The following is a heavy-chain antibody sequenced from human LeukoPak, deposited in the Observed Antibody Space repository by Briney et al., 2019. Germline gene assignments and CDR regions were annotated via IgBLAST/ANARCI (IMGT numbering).Heavy chain of an antibody. J-gene: IGHJ6*02. CDR2: IKQDGSEK. CDR1: GFTFSSYS. Sequence: PGGSLRLSCAASGFTFSSYSMSWVRQAPGKGLEWVANIKQDGSEKYYVDSVKGRFTISRDNAKNSLYLQMNSLRAEDTAVYYCTPSPHITFGEVLDVWGQGTTVTVSS. V-gene: IGHV3-7*01. CDR3: TPSPHITFGEVLDV. D-gene: IGHD3-16*01.